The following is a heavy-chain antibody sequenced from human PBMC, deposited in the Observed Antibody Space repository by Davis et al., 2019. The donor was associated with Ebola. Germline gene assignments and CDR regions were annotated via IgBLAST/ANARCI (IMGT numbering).Heavy chain of an antibody. CDR1: GFTFSSYG. CDR2: ISYDGSNK. J-gene: IGHJ2*01. D-gene: IGHD6-13*01. Sequence: GESLKISCAASGFTFSSYGMHWVRQAPGKGLEWVAVISYDGSNKYYADSVKGRFTISRDNSKNTLYLQMNSPRAEDTAVYYCAKDRGIAAAGRNWYFDLWGRGTLVTVSS. V-gene: IGHV3-30*18. CDR3: AKDRGIAAAGRNWYFDL.